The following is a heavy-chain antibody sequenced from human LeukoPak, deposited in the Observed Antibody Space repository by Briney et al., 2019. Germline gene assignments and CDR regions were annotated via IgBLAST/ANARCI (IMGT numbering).Heavy chain of an antibody. CDR2: IYYSGSI. J-gene: IGHJ4*02. CDR1: GGSISSHY. CDR3: ARTSWLQSSYYFDY. V-gene: IGHV4-59*08. D-gene: IGHD5-24*01. Sequence: SETLSLTCTVSGGSISSHYWSWIRQPPGKGLEWIGYIYYSGSINYNPSLKSRVTISVDTSKNQFSLKLSSVTAAGTAVYYCARTSWLQSSYYFDYWGQGTLVTVSS.